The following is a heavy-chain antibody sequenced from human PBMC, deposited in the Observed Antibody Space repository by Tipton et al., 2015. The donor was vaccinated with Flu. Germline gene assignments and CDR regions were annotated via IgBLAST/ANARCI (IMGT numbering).Heavy chain of an antibody. Sequence: GSLRLSCAASGFTFSIYAMSWVRQAPGKRLEWISAISGGAGGTYYADSVKGRFSISRDNAKNSLYLQMNSLRAEDTAIYYCARDHPPSITVFGVITDYFGMDVWGQGTTVTVSS. CDR3: ARDHPPSITVFGVITDYFGMDV. J-gene: IGHJ6*02. CDR2: ISGGAGGT. D-gene: IGHD3-3*01. V-gene: IGHV3-23*01. CDR1: GFTFSIYA.